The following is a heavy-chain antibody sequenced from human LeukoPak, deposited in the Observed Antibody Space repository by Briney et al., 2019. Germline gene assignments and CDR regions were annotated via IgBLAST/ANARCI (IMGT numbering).Heavy chain of an antibody. D-gene: IGHD6-19*01. Sequence: TGGSLRLSCAASGFTFSSYAMHWVRQAPGKGLEWVAVISYDGSNKYYADSVKGRFTISRDNSKNTLYLQMNSLRAEDTAVYYCARVGEIAVAGSGEDYWGQGTLVTVSS. CDR3: ARVGEIAVAGSGEDY. J-gene: IGHJ4*02. V-gene: IGHV3-30-3*01. CDR1: GFTFSSYA. CDR2: ISYDGSNK.